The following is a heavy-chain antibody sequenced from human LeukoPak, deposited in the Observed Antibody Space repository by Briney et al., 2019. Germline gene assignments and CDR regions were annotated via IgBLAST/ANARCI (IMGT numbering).Heavy chain of an antibody. Sequence: GGSLRLSCAASGFTVSSNYMSWVRQAPGKGLEWVSVIHKNAITYYADTVKGRFTISRDNSKNMLYLQMNSLRAEDTAVYSCARSLRVRGVPDYMDVWGKGTTVIISS. CDR2: IHKNAIT. V-gene: IGHV3-53*01. J-gene: IGHJ6*03. CDR3: ARSLRVRGVPDYMDV. CDR1: GFTVSSNY. D-gene: IGHD3-10*02.